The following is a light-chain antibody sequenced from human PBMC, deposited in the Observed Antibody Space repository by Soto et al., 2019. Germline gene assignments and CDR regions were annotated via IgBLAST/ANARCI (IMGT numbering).Light chain of an antibody. CDR2: GAS. J-gene: IGKJ1*01. Sequence: EIVLTQSPRSLSLSPGERATLSCMXSQSLRSTSLAWYQQKPGQAPRLLISGASTRAADIPDRFSGSRSGTDFTLTIGRLEPEDLAVYYCQQYDSSPRALGQGTKVDIK. V-gene: IGKV3-20*01. CDR1: QSLRSTS. CDR3: QQYDSSPRA.